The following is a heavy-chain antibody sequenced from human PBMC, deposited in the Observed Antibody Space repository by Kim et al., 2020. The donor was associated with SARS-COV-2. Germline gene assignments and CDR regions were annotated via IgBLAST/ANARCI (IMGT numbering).Heavy chain of an antibody. Sequence: GGSLRLSCAASGFTFSSYSMNWVRQAPGKGLEWVSSISSSSSYIYYADSVKGRFTISRDNAKNSLYLQMNSLRAEDTAVYYCARWDPDIPDAFDIWGQGTMVTVSS. V-gene: IGHV3-21*01. J-gene: IGHJ3*02. CDR1: GFTFSSYS. CDR2: ISSSSSYI. D-gene: IGHD3-9*01. CDR3: ARWDPDIPDAFDI.